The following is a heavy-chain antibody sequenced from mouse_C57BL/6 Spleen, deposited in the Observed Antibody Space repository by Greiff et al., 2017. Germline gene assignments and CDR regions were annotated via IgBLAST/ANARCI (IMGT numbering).Heavy chain of an antibody. V-gene: IGHV1-64*01. Sequence: QVQLQQPGAELVKPGASVKLSCKASGYTFTSYWMHWVKQRPGQGLEWIGMIHPNSGSTNYNEKFKSKATLTVDKSSSTAYMQLSSLTSEDSAVYYCARRFDYDGSRDWYFDVWGTGTTVTVSS. CDR3: ARRFDYDGSRDWYFDV. CDR1: GYTFTSYW. J-gene: IGHJ1*03. CDR2: IHPNSGST. D-gene: IGHD1-1*01.